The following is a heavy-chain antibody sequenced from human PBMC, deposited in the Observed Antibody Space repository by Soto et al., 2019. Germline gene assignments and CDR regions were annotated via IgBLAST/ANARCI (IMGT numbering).Heavy chain of an antibody. CDR2: IYYSGST. J-gene: IGHJ3*02. Sequence: TLSLTCTVSGGSISSYYWSWIRQPPGKGLEWIGYIYYSGSTYYNPSLKSRVTISVDTSKNQFSLKLSSVTAADTAVYYCAREGEYCSGGSCYWDAFDIWGQGTMVTVSS. V-gene: IGHV4-59*12. D-gene: IGHD2-15*01. CDR1: GGSISSYY. CDR3: AREGEYCSGGSCYWDAFDI.